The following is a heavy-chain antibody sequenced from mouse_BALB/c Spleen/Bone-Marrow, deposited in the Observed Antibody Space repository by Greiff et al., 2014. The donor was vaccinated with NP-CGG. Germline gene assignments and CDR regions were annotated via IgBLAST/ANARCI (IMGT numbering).Heavy chain of an antibody. CDR2: IRNKPNGYTT. V-gene: IGHV7-3*02. CDR1: GFTFTDYF. J-gene: IGHJ2*01. D-gene: IGHD5-1*01. Sequence: DVHLAESGGGLVQPGGSLRLSCTTSGFTFTDYFMTWVRQPPGKALEWLGFIRNKPNGYTTEYNPSVKGRFTISRDNSQGILYLQMNTLRAEDSAIYYCARDYSGYFDFWGQGTTLTVSS. CDR3: ARDYSGYFDF.